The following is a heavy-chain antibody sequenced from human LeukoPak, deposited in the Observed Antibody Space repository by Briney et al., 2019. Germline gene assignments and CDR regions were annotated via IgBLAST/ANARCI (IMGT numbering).Heavy chain of an antibody. CDR2: ISYDGSSK. CDR1: GFTFSSYA. V-gene: IGHV3-30-3*01. J-gene: IGHJ4*02. Sequence: HPGGSLRLSCAASGFTFSSYAMHWVRQAPGKGLEWVAVISYDGSSKYYADSVKGRFTISRDNSKNTLYLQMNSLRAEDTAVYYCARPPNYYEMFFQPFDYWGQGTLVTVSS. D-gene: IGHD1-26*01. CDR3: ARPPNYYEMFFQPFDY.